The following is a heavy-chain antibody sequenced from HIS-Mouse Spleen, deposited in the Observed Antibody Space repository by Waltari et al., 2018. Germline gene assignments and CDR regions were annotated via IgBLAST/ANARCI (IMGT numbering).Heavy chain of an antibody. D-gene: IGHD2-21*02. J-gene: IGHJ5*02. CDR3: ARKRTASGWFDP. V-gene: IGHV4-39*01. CDR2: IYYSGST. CDR1: GGSIISSSYY. Sequence: QLQLQESGPGLVKPSETLSLTCTVSGGSIISSSYYWGWIRQPPGKGLEWIGSIYYSGSTYYNPSLKSRVTISVDTSKNQFSLKLSSVTAADTAVYYCARKRTASGWFDPWGQGTLVTVSS.